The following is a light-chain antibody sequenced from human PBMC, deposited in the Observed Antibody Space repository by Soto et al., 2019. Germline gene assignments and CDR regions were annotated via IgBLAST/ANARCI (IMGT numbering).Light chain of an antibody. CDR2: GAS. V-gene: IGKV3-15*01. CDR1: QSVSNN. Sequence: EIVLTQSPGTLSLSPGERATLSCRASQSVSNNYLAWYQQKPGQAPRLLIYGASTRATGIPARFSGSGSGTEFTLTISSLQSEDFALYYCQQRNNWPITFGQGTRLEIK. CDR3: QQRNNWPIT. J-gene: IGKJ5*01.